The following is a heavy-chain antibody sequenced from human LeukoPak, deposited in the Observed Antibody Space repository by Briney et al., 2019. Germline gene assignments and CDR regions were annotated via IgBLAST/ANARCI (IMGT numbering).Heavy chain of an antibody. CDR2: IYYSGST. V-gene: IGHV4-39*07. CDR3: ARVTDEDAFDI. CDR1: GGSISSSSYY. Sequence: SETLSLTCTVSGGSISSSSYYWGWIRQPPGKGLEWIGSIYYSGSTYYNPSLKSRVTISVDTSKNQFSLKLSSVTAADTAVYYCARVTDEDAFDIWGQGTMVTVSS. J-gene: IGHJ3*02.